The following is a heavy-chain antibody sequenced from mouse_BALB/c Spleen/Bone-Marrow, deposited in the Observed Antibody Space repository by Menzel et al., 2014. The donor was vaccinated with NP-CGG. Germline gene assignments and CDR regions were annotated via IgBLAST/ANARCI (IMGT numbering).Heavy chain of an antibody. J-gene: IGHJ2*01. CDR1: GFTFSGFG. Sequence: EVKLVESGGGLVQPGGSRKLSCAASGFTFSGFGMHWVRQAPEKGLEWVAYISSGSSTIFHADTVKGRFTISRDNPKNTLFLQMTSLRSEDTAMYYCARGGNWEDFDYWGQGTTLTVSS. CDR3: ARGGNWEDFDY. CDR2: ISSGSSTI. V-gene: IGHV5-17*02. D-gene: IGHD4-1*01.